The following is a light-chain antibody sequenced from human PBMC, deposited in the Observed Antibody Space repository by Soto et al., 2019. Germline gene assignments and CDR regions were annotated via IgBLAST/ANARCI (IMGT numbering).Light chain of an antibody. Sequence: DIVMTQSPDSLAVSLGERATINCKSSQSVLHSSHNKNYLAWYQPKPGQPPKLLIYWASTRKSGVPDRFSGSGAGADFTLSISSLQGEDVAVYYCQHYYTTPRTFGQGTKVEIK. CDR2: WAS. J-gene: IGKJ1*01. CDR1: QSVLHSSHNKNY. V-gene: IGKV4-1*01. CDR3: QHYYTTPRT.